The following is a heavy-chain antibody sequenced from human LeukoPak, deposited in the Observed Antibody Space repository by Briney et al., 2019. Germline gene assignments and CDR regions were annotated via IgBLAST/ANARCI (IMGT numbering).Heavy chain of an antibody. CDR1: GCSIRSGGYY. CDR2: IYHSEKP. D-gene: IGHD2-15*01. Sequence: PSESLSLTCTVSGCSIRSGGYYWIWIRQRPGEGLEWFRYIYHSEKPYYNPSIKSQFTIAVDTSKNQFSLKLSSVTAADTAVYYCARYCSGGNCKGAFDIWGQGTMVTVSS. CDR3: ARYCSGGNCKGAFDI. V-gene: IGHV4-31*01. J-gene: IGHJ3*02.